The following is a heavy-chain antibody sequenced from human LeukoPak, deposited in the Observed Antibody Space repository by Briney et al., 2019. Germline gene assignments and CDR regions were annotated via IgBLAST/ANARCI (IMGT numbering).Heavy chain of an antibody. CDR3: ARGQWLVPYWFDP. Sequence: ASVKVSPKASGYTFTSYDINWVRPAPGQGLERMGWMNPNSGNTGYAQKFQGRVTMTRNTSISTAYMELSSLRSEDTAVYYCARGQWLVPYWFDPWGQGTLVTVSS. V-gene: IGHV1-8*01. J-gene: IGHJ5*02. CDR2: MNPNSGNT. CDR1: GYTFTSYD. D-gene: IGHD6-19*01.